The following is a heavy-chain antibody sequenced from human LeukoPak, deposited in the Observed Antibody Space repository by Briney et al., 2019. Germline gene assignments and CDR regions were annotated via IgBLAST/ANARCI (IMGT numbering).Heavy chain of an antibody. V-gene: IGHV3-11*01. J-gene: IGHJ6*02. Sequence: MSXVXQAXXXXLXWVSXXSSSGSTIYYADSVKGRFTISRDNAKNSLYLQMNSLRAEDTAVYYCARDDSRWQLGPLGYYYGMDVWGQGTTVTVSS. CDR2: XSSSGSTI. CDR3: ARDDSRWQLGPLGYYYGMDV. D-gene: IGHD6-6*01.